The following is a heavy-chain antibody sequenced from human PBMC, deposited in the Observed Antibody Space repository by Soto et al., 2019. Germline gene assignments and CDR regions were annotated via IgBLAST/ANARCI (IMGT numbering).Heavy chain of an antibody. CDR2: IYPGDSDT. V-gene: IGHV5-51*01. CDR1: GYSFTTYW. Sequence: GESLKISCKGSGYSFTTYWIGWVRQMPGKGLEWMGIIYPGDSDTRYSPSFQGQVTISADKSITTAYLQWSSLKASDTAMYYCASPKGYCTNGVCYPEYWGQGTLVTVSS. J-gene: IGHJ4*02. CDR3: ASPKGYCTNGVCYPEY. D-gene: IGHD2-8*01.